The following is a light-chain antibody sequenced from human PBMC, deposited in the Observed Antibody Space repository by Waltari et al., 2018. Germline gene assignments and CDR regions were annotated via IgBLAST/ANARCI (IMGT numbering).Light chain of an antibody. V-gene: IGLV1-40*01. CDR2: AHT. CDR3: QSYDSSLSAWG. Sequence: QSVLTQPPSVSGAPGQRGTSSCTGSSSNIGAGYDLHGYQQLPGTAPKLLIYAHTNRPAGVPDRFSCPKSGTSASLAITGLQAEDEADYYCQSYDSSLSAWGFGGGTTLTVL. CDR1: SSNIGAGYD. J-gene: IGLJ3*02.